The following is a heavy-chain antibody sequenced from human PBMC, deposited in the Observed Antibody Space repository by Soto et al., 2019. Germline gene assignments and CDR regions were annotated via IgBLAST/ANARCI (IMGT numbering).Heavy chain of an antibody. D-gene: IGHD6-13*01. J-gene: IGHJ5*02. CDR3: ARERGQQLGGRSSGRGFDP. V-gene: IGHV1-2*04. Sequence: GASVKVSCKASGYTFTGYYMHWVRQAPGQGLEWMGWINPNSGGTNYAQKFQGWVTMTRDTSISTAYMELSRLRSDDTAVYYCARERGQQLGGRSSGRGFDPWGQGTLVIVSS. CDR2: INPNSGGT. CDR1: GYTFTGYY.